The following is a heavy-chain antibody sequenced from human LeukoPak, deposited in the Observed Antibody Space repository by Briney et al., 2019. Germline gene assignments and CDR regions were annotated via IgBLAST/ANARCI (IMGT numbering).Heavy chain of an antibody. D-gene: IGHD6-19*01. CDR3: ARGTYSSGRIPFDY. V-gene: IGHV4-59*01. J-gene: IGHJ4*02. Sequence: PSETLSLTCTVSGGSISSYYWSWIRQPPGKGLEWIGYIYYSGSTNYNPSLKSRGTISVDTSKNQFSLKLSSVTAADTAVYYCARGTYSSGRIPFDYWGQGTLVTVSS. CDR2: IYYSGST. CDR1: GGSISSYY.